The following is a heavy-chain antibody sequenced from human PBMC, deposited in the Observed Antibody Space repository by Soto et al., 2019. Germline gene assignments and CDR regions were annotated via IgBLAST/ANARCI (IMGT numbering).Heavy chain of an antibody. Sequence: GGSLRLSCAASGFTFSSYWMSWVRQAPGKGLEWVANIKQDGSEKYYVDSVKGRFTISRDNAKNSLYLQMNSLRAEDTAVYYCASPGGLTTVTTFDYWGQGTLVTVSS. CDR3: ASPGGLTTVTTFDY. V-gene: IGHV3-7*05. D-gene: IGHD4-17*01. CDR2: IKQDGSEK. CDR1: GFTFSSYW. J-gene: IGHJ4*02.